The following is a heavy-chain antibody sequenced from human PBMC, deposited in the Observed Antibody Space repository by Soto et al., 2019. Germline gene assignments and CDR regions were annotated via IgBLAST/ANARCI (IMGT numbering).Heavy chain of an antibody. CDR2: FDPEDGET. Sequence: ASVKVSCKVSGYTLTELSMHWVRQAPGKGLEWMGGFDPEDGETIYAQKFQGRVTMTEDTSTDTAYMELSSLRSEDTAVYYCAKRDLRGCSSTSCYVGYFDYWGQGTLVTVSS. D-gene: IGHD2-2*01. CDR3: AKRDLRGCSSTSCYVGYFDY. CDR1: GYTLTELS. J-gene: IGHJ4*02. V-gene: IGHV1-24*01.